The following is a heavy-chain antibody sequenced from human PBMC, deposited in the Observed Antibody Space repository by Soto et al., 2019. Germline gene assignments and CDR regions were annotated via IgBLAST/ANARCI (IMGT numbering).Heavy chain of an antibody. J-gene: IGHJ4*02. Sequence: ASVKVSCKASGYTFTSYGFRWVRQAPGQGLGWMGWISPYNHNTNYAQKLQGRVTMTTDTSTSTAYMELRSLRSDDTAVYYCARVVIGPEYYFDYWGQGNLVTSPQ. CDR3: ARVVIGPEYYFDY. CDR2: ISPYNHNT. V-gene: IGHV1-18*04. CDR1: GYTFTSYG. D-gene: IGHD3-16*01.